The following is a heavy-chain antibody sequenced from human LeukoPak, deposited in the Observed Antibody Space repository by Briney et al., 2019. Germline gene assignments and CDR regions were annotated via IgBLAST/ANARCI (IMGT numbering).Heavy chain of an antibody. CDR3: ARGSRPPAARWVHQY. CDR1: GFTFSSYA. Sequence: GSLRLSCAASGFTFSSYAMGWVRQPPGKGLEWIGEINHSGSTNYNPSLKSRVTISVDTSKNQFSLKLSSVTAADTAVYYCARGSRPPAARWVHQYWGQGTLVTVSS. J-gene: IGHJ4*02. V-gene: IGHV4-34*01. CDR2: INHSGST. D-gene: IGHD6-6*01.